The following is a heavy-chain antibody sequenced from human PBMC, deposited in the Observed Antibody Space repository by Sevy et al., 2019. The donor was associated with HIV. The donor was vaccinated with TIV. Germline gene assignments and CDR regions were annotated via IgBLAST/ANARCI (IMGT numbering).Heavy chain of an antibody. CDR3: AREWLAATPPRSFDY. CDR2: INPNSGGT. CDR1: GYTFTGYY. Sequence: ASVKVSCKASGYTFTGYYMHWVRQAPGQGLEWMGWINPNSGGTNYAQKFQGRVTMTRDTSISTAYMELSRLRSDDTAVYYCAREWLAATPPRSFDYWGQGTLVTVSS. D-gene: IGHD2-15*01. V-gene: IGHV1-2*02. J-gene: IGHJ4*02.